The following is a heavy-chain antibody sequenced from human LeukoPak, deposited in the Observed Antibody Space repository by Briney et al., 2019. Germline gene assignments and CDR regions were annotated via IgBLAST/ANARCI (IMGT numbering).Heavy chain of an antibody. CDR3: ARGLGWDSGTYLGA. D-gene: IGHD1-26*01. V-gene: IGHV1-2*02. Sequence: ASVKVSCKAAGSTFTGYYMHWGRQAPGQGLEWRGGINPNSSDRNYAQKFQGRVAMTRDTSNSTAYMDLSGLRADDTALYYCARGLGWDSGTYLGAWGQGTLVTVSS. J-gene: IGHJ5*02. CDR2: INPNSSDR. CDR1: GSTFTGYY.